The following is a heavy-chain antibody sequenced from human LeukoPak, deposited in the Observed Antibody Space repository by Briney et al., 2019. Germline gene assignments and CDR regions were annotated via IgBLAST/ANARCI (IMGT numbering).Heavy chain of an antibody. CDR1: GYTFTSYD. CDR3: ARTPHYCSGGSCDFDVFDS. D-gene: IGHD2-15*01. J-gene: IGHJ3*02. CDR2: IISYSDNP. Sequence: ASVKVSFKASGYTFTSYDITWVRQAPGQGHEWMGWIISYSDNPTYARNLQGRVTMTTDTSTSTAYMELRSLGSDDTAVYYCARTPHYCSGGSCDFDVFDSWGQGTMVTVSS. V-gene: IGHV1-18*01.